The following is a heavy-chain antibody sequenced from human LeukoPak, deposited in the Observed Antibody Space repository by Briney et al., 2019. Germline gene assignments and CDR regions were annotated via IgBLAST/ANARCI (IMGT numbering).Heavy chain of an antibody. V-gene: IGHV4-39*07. Sequence: PSQTLSLTCTVSGGSIKSSGYHWAWVRQSPGKGLEWIGSIYHLGDTYYNPSLQSRVIISIDTSRNQFSLKLRSVTAADTAVYFCARDVVASPPDSWGQGILVPVSS. J-gene: IGHJ4*02. CDR1: GGSIKSSGYH. D-gene: IGHD2-15*01. CDR2: IYHLGDT. CDR3: ARDVVASPPDS.